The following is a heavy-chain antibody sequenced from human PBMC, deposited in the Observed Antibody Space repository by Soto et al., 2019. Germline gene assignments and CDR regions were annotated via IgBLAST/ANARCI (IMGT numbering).Heavy chain of an antibody. CDR3: ARVEGAYYYYGMDV. Sequence: SETLSLTCAVYGGSFSGYYWSWIRQPPGKGLEWIGEINHSGSTNYNPSLKSRVTISVDTSKNQFSLKLSSVTAADTAVYYCARVEGAYYYYGMDVWGQGTTVTVSS. V-gene: IGHV4-34*01. CDR1: GGSFSGYY. J-gene: IGHJ6*02. CDR2: INHSGST. D-gene: IGHD1-26*01.